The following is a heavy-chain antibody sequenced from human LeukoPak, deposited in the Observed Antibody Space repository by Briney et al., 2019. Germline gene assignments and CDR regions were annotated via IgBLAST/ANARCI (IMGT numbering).Heavy chain of an antibody. CDR2: ISSNAIST. J-gene: IGHJ4*02. D-gene: IGHD2/OR15-2a*01. V-gene: IGHV3-11*01. CDR3: ARDFRDRSMPIDF. Sequence: GGSLRLYCAASGFTFSDYYMSWIRQAPGKGLEWLSYISSNAISTHYADSVRGRFTISRDSAKNSLYLQMNSLRGEDTAVYYCARDFRDRSMPIDFWGQGTLVTVSS. CDR1: GFTFSDYY.